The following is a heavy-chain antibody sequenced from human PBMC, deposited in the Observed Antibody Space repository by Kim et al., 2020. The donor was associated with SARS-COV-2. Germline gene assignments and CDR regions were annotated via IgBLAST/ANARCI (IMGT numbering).Heavy chain of an antibody. V-gene: IGHV1-3*01. CDR3: ARVKSVWRFGEKGWFDP. J-gene: IGHJ5*02. CDR1: GYTFTSYA. D-gene: IGHD3-10*01. Sequence: ASVRVSCKASGYTFTSYAMHWVRQAPGQRLEWMGWINAGNGNTKYSQKFQGRVTITRDTSASTAYMELSSLRSEDTAVYYCARVKSVWRFGEKGWFDPWGQGTLVTVSS. CDR2: INAGNGNT.